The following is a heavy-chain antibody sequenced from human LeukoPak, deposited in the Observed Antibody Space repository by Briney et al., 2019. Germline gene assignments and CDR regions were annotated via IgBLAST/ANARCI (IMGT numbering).Heavy chain of an antibody. V-gene: IGHV4-38-2*02. Sequence: SETLSLTCTVSGYSISSGYYWGWIRQPPGKGLEWIGSIYHSGSTYYNPSLKSRVTISVDTSKNQFSLKLSSVTAADTAVYYCAGGAAVGDNWFDPWGQGTLVTVSS. CDR3: AGGAAVGDNWFDP. J-gene: IGHJ5*02. CDR2: IYHSGST. CDR1: GYSISSGYY. D-gene: IGHD6-13*01.